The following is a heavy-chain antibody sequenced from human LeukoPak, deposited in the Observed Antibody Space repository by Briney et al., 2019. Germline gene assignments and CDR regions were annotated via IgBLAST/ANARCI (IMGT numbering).Heavy chain of an antibody. V-gene: IGHV1-8*03. J-gene: IGHJ6*03. Sequence: ASVKVSCKASGYTFASYDINWVRQATGQGLEWMGWMNPNSGNTGYAQKFQGRVTITRNTSISIAYMELSSLRSEDTAVYYCARAGGVGPTAPTDYYYYQMDVWGKGTTVTVSS. D-gene: IGHD1-26*01. CDR2: MNPNSGNT. CDR3: ARAGGVGPTAPTDYYYYQMDV. CDR1: GYTFASYD.